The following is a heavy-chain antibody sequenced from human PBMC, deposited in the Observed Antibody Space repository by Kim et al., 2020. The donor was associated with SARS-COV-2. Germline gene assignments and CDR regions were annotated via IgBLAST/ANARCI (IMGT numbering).Heavy chain of an antibody. J-gene: IGHJ5*02. Sequence: GGSLRLSCAASGFTFSSYSMNWVRQAPGKGLEWVSSISSSSSYIYYADSVKGRFTISRDNAKNSLYLQMNSLRAEDTAVYYCARDPLGTVVPDGFRFDPWGQGTLVTVSS. CDR2: ISSSSSYI. V-gene: IGHV3-21*01. CDR3: ARDPLGTVVPDGFRFDP. CDR1: GFTFSSYS. D-gene: IGHD4-17*01.